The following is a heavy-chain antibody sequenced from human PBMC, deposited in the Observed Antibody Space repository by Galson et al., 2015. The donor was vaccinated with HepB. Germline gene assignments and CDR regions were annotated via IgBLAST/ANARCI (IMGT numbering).Heavy chain of an antibody. J-gene: IGHJ4*02. D-gene: IGHD6-19*01. Sequence: SVKVSCKASGYTFTNYGITWVRQAPGQGLEWMGWFSTHNGNTNYIQKLQGRVSMTTDTSTSTAYLELRSLRSDDTAVYYCATAVARSYYFDYWGQGTLVTVSS. CDR1: GYTFTNYG. V-gene: IGHV1-18*01. CDR2: FSTHNGNT. CDR3: ATAVARSYYFDY.